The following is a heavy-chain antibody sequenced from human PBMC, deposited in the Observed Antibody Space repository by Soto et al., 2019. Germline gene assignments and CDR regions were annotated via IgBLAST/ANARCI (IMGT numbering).Heavy chain of an antibody. J-gene: IGHJ4*02. Sequence: LRLACAASGFTFSDYYMSWFRQAPGKGLEWVSYISVSGSTIHDAYSVKGRFTISRDNAKNSLYLQMNSLRAEDKALYYCARLGSLAARGTRDYWSLG. CDR1: GFTFSDYY. V-gene: IGHV3-11*01. CDR2: ISVSGSTI. D-gene: IGHD2-15*01. CDR3: ARLGSLAARGTRDY.